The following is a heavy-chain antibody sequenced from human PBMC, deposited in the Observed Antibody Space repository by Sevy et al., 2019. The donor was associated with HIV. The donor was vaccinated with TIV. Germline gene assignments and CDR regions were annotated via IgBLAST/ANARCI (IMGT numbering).Heavy chain of an antibody. CDR3: ARVGIVVVPASYFDY. D-gene: IGHD2-2*03. Sequence: SETLSLTCAVYGGSLSGYYWSWIHQPPGKGLEWIGEINHSGTTNYNPSLKSRVTISVDTSKNQFSLKLNSVTAADTAVYYCARVGIVVVPASYFDYWGQGTLVTVSS. J-gene: IGHJ4*02. CDR1: GGSLSGYY. V-gene: IGHV4-34*01. CDR2: INHSGTT.